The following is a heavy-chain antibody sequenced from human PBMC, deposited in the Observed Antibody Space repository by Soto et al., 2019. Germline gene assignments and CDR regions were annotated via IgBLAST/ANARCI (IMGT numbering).Heavy chain of an antibody. J-gene: IGHJ6*02. V-gene: IGHV5-51*01. D-gene: IGHD4-17*01. CDR1: GYSFTSYW. CDR3: ARRGVDYGEYRDYSNCMDV. Sequence: PGESLKISCKGSGYSFTSYWIGWVRQMPGKGLEWMGIIYPGDSDTRYSPSFQGQVTISADKSISTAYLQWSSLKASDTAMYHCARRGVDYGEYRDYSNCMDVCYPRTTLTVSS. CDR2: IYPGDSDT.